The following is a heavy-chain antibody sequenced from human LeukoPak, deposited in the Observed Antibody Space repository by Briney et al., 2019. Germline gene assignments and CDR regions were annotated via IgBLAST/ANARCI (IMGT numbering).Heavy chain of an antibody. CDR2: IYTSGST. CDR3: ARELAVPSSWYVYSSGYYYYYYYMDV. CDR1: GGSISSGSYY. J-gene: IGHJ6*03. D-gene: IGHD3-22*01. Sequence: SETLSLTCTVSGGSISSGSYYWSWVRQPAGKGLEWIGRIYTSGSTNYNPSLKSRVTISVDTSKNQFSLKLSSVTAADTAVYYCARELAVPSSWYVYSSGYYYYYYYMDVWGKGTTVTISS. V-gene: IGHV4-61*02.